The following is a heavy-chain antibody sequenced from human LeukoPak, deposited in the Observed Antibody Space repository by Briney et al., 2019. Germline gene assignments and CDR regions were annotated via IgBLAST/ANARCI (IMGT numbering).Heavy chain of an antibody. D-gene: IGHD6-19*01. Sequence: GGSLRLSCAASGFTFTSYAMHWVRQAPGKGLEYVSAISSNGASSYYANSVKGRFTISRDNSKNTLYLQMGSLRAEDMAVYYCARMGKGYSSGWYEDCWGQGTLVTVSS. V-gene: IGHV3-64*01. J-gene: IGHJ4*02. CDR2: ISSNGASS. CDR1: GFTFTSYA. CDR3: ARMGKGYSSGWYEDC.